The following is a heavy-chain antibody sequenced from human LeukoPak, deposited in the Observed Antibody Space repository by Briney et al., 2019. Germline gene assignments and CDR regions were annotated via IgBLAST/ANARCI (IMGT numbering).Heavy chain of an antibody. CDR2: IYSSGST. CDR3: ARAPRGSGSYYFDY. Sequence: GGSLRLSCAASGFTVSGNYMSWVRQAPGKGLEWVSVIYSSGSTFYADSVKGRFTISRDNSKNTLYLQMNNLRAEDTAVYYCARAPRGSGSYYFDYWGQGTLITVSS. V-gene: IGHV3-66*02. D-gene: IGHD3-10*01. CDR1: GFTVSGNY. J-gene: IGHJ4*02.